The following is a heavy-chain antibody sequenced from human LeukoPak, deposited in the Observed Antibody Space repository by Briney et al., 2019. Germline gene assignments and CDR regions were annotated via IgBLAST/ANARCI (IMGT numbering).Heavy chain of an antibody. CDR3: ARDPASKYDYVWGSYRPNWFDP. Sequence: ASVTVSCKASGYTFTSYGISWVRQAPGQGLEWMGWISAYNGNTNYAQKLQGRVTMTTDTSTSTAYMELRSLRSDDTAVYYCARDPASKYDYVWGSYRPNWFDPWGQGTLVNVSS. J-gene: IGHJ5*02. CDR1: GYTFTSYG. V-gene: IGHV1-18*01. CDR2: ISAYNGNT. D-gene: IGHD3-16*02.